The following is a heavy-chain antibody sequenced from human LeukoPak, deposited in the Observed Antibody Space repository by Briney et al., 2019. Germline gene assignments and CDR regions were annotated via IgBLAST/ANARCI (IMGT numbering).Heavy chain of an antibody. Sequence: GGSLRLSCAASGFTFSSYAMSWVRQAPGKGLEWVSAISGSGGSTYYADSVKGRFTISRDNSKNTLYLQMNSLRAEDTALYYCAKDIQIEMAQGAVDYWGQGTLVTVSS. CDR3: AKDIQIEMAQGAVDY. V-gene: IGHV3-23*01. CDR1: GFTFSSYA. D-gene: IGHD5-24*01. CDR2: ISGSGGST. J-gene: IGHJ4*02.